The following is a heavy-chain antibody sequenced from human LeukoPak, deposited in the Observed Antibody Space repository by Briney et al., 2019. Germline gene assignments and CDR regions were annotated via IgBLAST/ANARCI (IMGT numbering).Heavy chain of an antibody. CDR3: ARDKPSNRNIVVVPAAAFDI. CDR1: GGSFSGYY. D-gene: IGHD2-2*01. CDR2: INHSGST. V-gene: IGHV4-34*01. J-gene: IGHJ3*02. Sequence: SETLSLTCAVYGGSFSGYYWSWIRQPPGKGLEWIGEINHSGSTYYNPSLKSRVTISVDRSKNQFSLKLSSVTAADTAVYYCARDKPSNRNIVVVPAAAFDIWGQGTMVTVSS.